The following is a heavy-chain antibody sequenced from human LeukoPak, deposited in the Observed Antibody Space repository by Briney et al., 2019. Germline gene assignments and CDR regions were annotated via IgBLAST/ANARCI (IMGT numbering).Heavy chain of an antibody. D-gene: IGHD3-22*01. J-gene: IGHJ4*02. CDR2: IYHSGST. CDR3: ARGYYYDSSGYYGLNY. Sequence: SQTLSLTCAVSGGSISSGGYSCSWIRQPPGKGLEWIGYIYHSGSTYYHPSLKSRVTISVDRSKNQFSLKLSSVTAADTAVYYCARGYYYDSSGYYGLNYWGQGTLVTVSS. V-gene: IGHV4-30-2*01. CDR1: GGSISSGGYS.